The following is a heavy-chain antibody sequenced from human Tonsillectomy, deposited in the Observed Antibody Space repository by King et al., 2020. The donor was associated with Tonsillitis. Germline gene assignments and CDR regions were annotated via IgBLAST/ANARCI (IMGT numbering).Heavy chain of an antibody. D-gene: IGHD5-24*01. J-gene: IGHJ4*02. CDR3: ARSNGYSLFDY. Sequence: VQLQESGPGLVKPSETLSLTCTVSGGSISSYHWNWIRQPAGKRLEWIGRIYTSGSTTYNPSLKSRVIMSVDTSKNHFSLKLSSVTAADTAVYYCARSNGYSLFDYWGQGTLSPSPQ. CDR2: IYTSGST. V-gene: IGHV4-4*07. CDR1: GGSISSYH.